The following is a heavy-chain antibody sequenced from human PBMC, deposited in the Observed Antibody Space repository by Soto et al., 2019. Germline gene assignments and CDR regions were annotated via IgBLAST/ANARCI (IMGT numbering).Heavy chain of an antibody. CDR3: ARGGCEMATIYYYYYGMDV. J-gene: IGHJ6*02. Sequence: ASVKVSCKASGYTFTSYDINWVRQATGQGLEWMGWMNPNSGNTGYAQKFQGRVTMTRNTSISTAYMELSSLRSEDTAVYYCARGGCEMATIYYYYYGMDVWRHVTTVTVSS. CDR2: MNPNSGNT. V-gene: IGHV1-8*01. D-gene: IGHD5-12*01. CDR1: GYTFTSYD.